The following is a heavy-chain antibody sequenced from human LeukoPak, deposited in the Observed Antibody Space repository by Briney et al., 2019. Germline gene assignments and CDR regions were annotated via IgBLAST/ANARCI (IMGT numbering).Heavy chain of an antibody. CDR3: ARDSRYCSSTSCSWAFDI. Sequence: GGSLRLSCAASGFTFSSYWMHWVRQAPGKGLVWVSRINSDGSSTCYADSVKGRFTISRDNAKNTLYLQMNSLRAEDTAVYYCARDSRYCSSTSCSWAFDIWGQGTMVTVSS. V-gene: IGHV3-74*01. CDR2: INSDGSST. CDR1: GFTFSSYW. D-gene: IGHD2-2*01. J-gene: IGHJ3*02.